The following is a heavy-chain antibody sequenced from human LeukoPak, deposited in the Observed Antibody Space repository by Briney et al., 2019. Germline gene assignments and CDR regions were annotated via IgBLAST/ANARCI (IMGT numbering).Heavy chain of an antibody. Sequence: SETLSLTCTVSGGSISSYYWSWIRQPPGKGLEWIGYIYYSGSTNYNPSLKSRVTISVDTSKNQFSLKLSSVTAADTAVYYCAREEITMVRGVINGYFDYWGQGTLVTVSS. CDR2: IYYSGST. CDR1: GGSISSYY. V-gene: IGHV4-59*01. CDR3: AREEITMVRGVINGYFDY. D-gene: IGHD3-10*01. J-gene: IGHJ4*02.